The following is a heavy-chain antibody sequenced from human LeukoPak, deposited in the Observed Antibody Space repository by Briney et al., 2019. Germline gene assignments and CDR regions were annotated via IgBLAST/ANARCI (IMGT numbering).Heavy chain of an antibody. CDR2: INWNGGST. CDR3: ARRHTTNWYNWFDP. D-gene: IGHD1-1*01. J-gene: IGHJ5*02. CDR1: GFTFDDYG. V-gene: IGHV3-20*04. Sequence: GGSLRLSCAASGFTFDDYGMSWVRQAPGKGLEGVSDINWNGGSTDYADSEKGRFTISRDNAKNSLYLHMSSLRDEDTSFYYCARRHTTNWYNWFDPWGQGPLVIVSS.